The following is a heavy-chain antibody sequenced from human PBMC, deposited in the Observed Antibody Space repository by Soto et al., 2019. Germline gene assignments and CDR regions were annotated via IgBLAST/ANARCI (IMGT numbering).Heavy chain of an antibody. D-gene: IGHD6-25*01. CDR3: ARDSSASATSYSFDN. CDR1: GYKFINHY. CDR2: INPNGGGT. Sequence: ASVKVSCKASGYKFINHYMHWVRQVPGVGLEWMGIINPNGGGTDYSQKFQGRVTMTRDTSANTVHMELSSLRSEDTGVYFCARDSSASATSYSFDNWGQGTLVTVSS. V-gene: IGHV1-46*01. J-gene: IGHJ4*02.